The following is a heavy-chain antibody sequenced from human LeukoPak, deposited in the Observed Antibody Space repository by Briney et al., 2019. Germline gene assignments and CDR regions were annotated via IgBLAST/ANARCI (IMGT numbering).Heavy chain of an antibody. J-gene: IGHJ4*02. Sequence: SVKVSSKASGGTFSSYAISWVRQSPGQGLEWKGGIIPIFGTANYAQKFQGRVTITTDESTSTAYMELSSLRSEDTAVYYCAGLVGGPAAGYWGQGTLVTVSS. CDR3: AGLVGGPAAGY. V-gene: IGHV1-69*05. CDR2: IIPIFGTA. CDR1: GGTFSSYA. D-gene: IGHD1-26*01.